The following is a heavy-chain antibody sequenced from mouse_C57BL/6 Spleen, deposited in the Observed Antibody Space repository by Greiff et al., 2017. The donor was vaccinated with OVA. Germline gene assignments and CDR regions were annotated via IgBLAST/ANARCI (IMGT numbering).Heavy chain of an antibody. V-gene: IGHV5-17*01. CDR1: GFTFSDYG. CDR3: ARPQASYAMDY. CDR2: ISSGSSTI. J-gene: IGHJ4*01. D-gene: IGHD3-2*02. Sequence: EVMLVESGGGLVKPGGSLKLSCAASGFTFSDYGMHWVRQAPEKGLEWVAYISSGSSTIYYADTVKGRITISRDNAKHTLFLQMTSLRSEDTAMYYCARPQASYAMDYWGQGTSVTGSS.